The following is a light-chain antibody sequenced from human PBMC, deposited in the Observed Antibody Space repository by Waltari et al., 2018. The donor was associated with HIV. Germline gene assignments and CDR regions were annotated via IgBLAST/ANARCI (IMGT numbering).Light chain of an antibody. CDR3: QQSYSTLWT. J-gene: IGKJ1*01. CDR1: QSISTY. V-gene: IGKV1-39*01. CDR2: NGN. Sequence: DLQMTQSPSSLSASVGDRVTISCRASQSISTYLNWYQQKPGRAPKPLIYNGNILQGGVPSRFSGSGSGTDFTLSISSLQPEDFGTYYCQQSYSTLWTFGPGTKV.